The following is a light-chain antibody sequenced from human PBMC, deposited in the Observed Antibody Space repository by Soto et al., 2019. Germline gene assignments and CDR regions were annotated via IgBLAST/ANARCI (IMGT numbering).Light chain of an antibody. CDR3: QQYNDWPPA. V-gene: IGKV3-15*01. CDR2: GAS. CDR1: QSINSK. Sequence: ETVMAQSPATLSLSPGERATRSCRASQSINSKLVWYQQKPGQAPRFLIYGASTRATDIPARFRGSGSGTEFTLTIDSLQSEDFAVYYCQQYNDWPPAFGGGTKVDIK. J-gene: IGKJ4*01.